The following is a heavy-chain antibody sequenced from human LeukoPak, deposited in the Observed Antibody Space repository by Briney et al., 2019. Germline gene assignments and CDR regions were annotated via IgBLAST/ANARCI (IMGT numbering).Heavy chain of an antibody. J-gene: IGHJ4*02. CDR1: GYTFTSYY. V-gene: IGHV1-46*03. CDR3: ARAVATPLYFDY. Sequence: GAPVKVSCKASGYTFTSYYMHWVRQAPGQGLEWMGIINPSGGSTSYAQKFQGRVTMTRDTSTSTVYMELSSLRSEDTAVYYCARAVATPLYFDYWGQGTLVTVSS. D-gene: IGHD5-12*01. CDR2: INPSGGST.